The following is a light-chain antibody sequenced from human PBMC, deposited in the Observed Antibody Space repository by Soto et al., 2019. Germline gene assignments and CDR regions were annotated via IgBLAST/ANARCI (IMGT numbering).Light chain of an antibody. CDR1: QSINSW. J-gene: IGKJ1*01. Sequence: DIQMTQSPSTLSASVGDRVTITCRASQSINSWLAWYQQKPGKAPKVLIYKASDLESGVPSRFSGSGSGTKFTLTISSLQPDDFATYYCQQYNTYWTFGQGTKVEIK. CDR3: QQYNTYWT. V-gene: IGKV1-5*03. CDR2: KAS.